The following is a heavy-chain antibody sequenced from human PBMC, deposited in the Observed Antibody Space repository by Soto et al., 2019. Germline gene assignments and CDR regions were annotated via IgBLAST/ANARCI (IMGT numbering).Heavy chain of an antibody. CDR3: TTNFYSDHGMDV. CDR2: IKSRSDGGTT. CDR1: GITFSKAW. D-gene: IGHD4-17*01. Sequence: GVLRLSCAASGITFSKAWMNWVRQSPGKGLEWVGRIKSRSDGGTTAYAAPVKGRFTISRDDSKDTLWLQMNSLKTEDTAVYYCTTNFYSDHGMDVWGQGTTVTVSS. V-gene: IGHV3-15*01. J-gene: IGHJ6*02.